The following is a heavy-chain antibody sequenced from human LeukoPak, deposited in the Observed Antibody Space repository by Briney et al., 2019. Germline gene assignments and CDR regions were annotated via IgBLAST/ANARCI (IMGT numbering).Heavy chain of an antibody. J-gene: IGHJ4*02. D-gene: IGHD6-19*01. CDR3: AKEFQQWFPFDY. CDR1: GFTVSSNY. Sequence: PGGSLRLSCAASGFTVSSNYMNWVRQAPGKGLEWVSVIYSDGSTYYADFVKGRFTISRDNSKNTLYLQVNSLRAEDTAVYYCAKEFQQWFPFDYWGQGTLVTVSS. CDR2: IYSDGST. V-gene: IGHV3-53*05.